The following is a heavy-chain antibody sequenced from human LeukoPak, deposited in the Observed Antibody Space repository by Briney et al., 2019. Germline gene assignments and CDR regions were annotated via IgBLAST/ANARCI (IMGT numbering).Heavy chain of an antibody. CDR3: ARDLGYSSSPDYYYYGMDV. CDR2: IYTSGST. Sequence: PSETLSLTCTVSGGSISSYYWSCIRQPAGKGLEWIGRIYTSGSTNYNPSLKSRVTMSVDTSKNQFSLKLSSVTAADTAVYYCARDLGYSSSPDYYYYGMDVWGQGTTVTVSS. CDR1: GGSISSYY. V-gene: IGHV4-4*07. J-gene: IGHJ6*02. D-gene: IGHD6-6*01.